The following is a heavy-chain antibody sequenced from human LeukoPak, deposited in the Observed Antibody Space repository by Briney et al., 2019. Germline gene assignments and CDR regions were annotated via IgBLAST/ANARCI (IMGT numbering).Heavy chain of an antibody. Sequence: SETLSLTYAVYGGSFSGYYWSWIRQPPGKGLEWIGEINHSGSTNYNPSLKSRVTISVDTSKNQFSLKLSSVTAADTAVYYCARHRRGGSYYYYYYMDVWGKGTTVTISS. CDR2: INHSGST. V-gene: IGHV4-34*01. CDR1: GGSFSGYY. D-gene: IGHD1-26*01. J-gene: IGHJ6*03. CDR3: ARHRRGGSYYYYYYMDV.